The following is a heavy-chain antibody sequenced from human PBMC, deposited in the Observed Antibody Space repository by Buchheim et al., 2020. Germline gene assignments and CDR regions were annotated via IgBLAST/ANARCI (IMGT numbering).Heavy chain of an antibody. D-gene: IGHD1-26*01. J-gene: IGHJ4*02. V-gene: IGHV3-30*18. CDR3: VKWSGTYSLYYFDY. CDR1: GYRFSDSG. CDR2: IASDGNLK. Sequence: QVQLVESGGGVVQPGRSLRLSCAASGYRFSDSGMHWVRQAPGKGLEWVAAIASDGNLKKYAESVKGRFTISRDVSKNTLYLQMNSLRAEDTAVYYCVKWSGTYSLYYFDYWGQGTL.